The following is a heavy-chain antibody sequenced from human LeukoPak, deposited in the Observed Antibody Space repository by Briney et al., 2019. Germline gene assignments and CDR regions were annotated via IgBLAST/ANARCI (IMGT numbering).Heavy chain of an antibody. CDR1: GYSFSSHW. J-gene: IGHJ4*02. D-gene: IGHD1-26*01. CDR3: ARGEIVGGSTSNFDY. V-gene: IGHV5-51*01. Sequence: GESLKISCKGSGYSFSSHWIGWVRQMPGKGLEWMGLIYPGDSDTRYNPSFQGQVTMSADKSISTAYLHWSSLKASDTAMYYCARGEIVGGSTSNFDYWGRGALVTVSS. CDR2: IYPGDSDT.